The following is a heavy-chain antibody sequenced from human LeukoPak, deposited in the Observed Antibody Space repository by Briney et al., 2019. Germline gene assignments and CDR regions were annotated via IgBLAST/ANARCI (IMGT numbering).Heavy chain of an antibody. CDR1: GFTFSNYA. CDR2: ISGNAGGT. CDR3: AKAPLGSYNSWTGFYPGLDS. Sequence: GGSLRLSCAASGFTFSNYAMSWVRQAPGKGLEWVSTISGNAGGTYYADSMRGRFTFSRDNSKNTLYLQMNSLRAEDTAVFYFAKAPLGSYNSWTGFYPGLDSGGKGTLVAVSS. D-gene: IGHD3/OR15-3a*01. V-gene: IGHV3-23*01. J-gene: IGHJ5*01.